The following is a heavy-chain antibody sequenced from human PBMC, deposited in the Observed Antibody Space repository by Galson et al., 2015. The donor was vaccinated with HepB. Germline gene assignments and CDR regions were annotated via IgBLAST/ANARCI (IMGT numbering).Heavy chain of an antibody. D-gene: IGHD6-13*01. CDR1: GYTLTESS. CDR2: FDPEDGET. CDR3: ATSMGGEREPIAAAGMNWFDP. Sequence: SVKVSCKVSGYTLTESSMHWVRQAPGKGLEWMGGFDPEDGETIYAQKFQGRVTMTEDTSTDTAYMELSSLRSEDTAVYYCATSMGGEREPIAAAGMNWFDPWGQGTLVTVSS. J-gene: IGHJ5*02. V-gene: IGHV1-24*01.